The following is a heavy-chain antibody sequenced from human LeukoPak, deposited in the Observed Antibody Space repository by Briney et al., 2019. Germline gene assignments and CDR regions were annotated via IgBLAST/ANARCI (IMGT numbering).Heavy chain of an antibody. D-gene: IGHD5-24*01. CDR2: ISSSGDTI. CDR3: ATNDGYNYYFDY. J-gene: IGHJ4*02. CDR1: GFTLTDHY. V-gene: IGHV3-11*01. Sequence: SGGSLRLSCAASGFTLTDHYMSWIRQAPGKGLEWVSYISSSGDTIYYADSVKGRFTISRDNAKNSLYLQMNSLRAEDTAVYYCATNDGYNYYFDYWGQGTLVTVSS.